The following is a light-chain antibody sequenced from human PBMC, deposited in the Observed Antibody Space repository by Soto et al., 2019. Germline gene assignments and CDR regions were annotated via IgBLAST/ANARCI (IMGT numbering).Light chain of an antibody. CDR1: QSISSY. CDR2: AAY. V-gene: IGKV1-39*01. Sequence: DIQMTQSLSSLSASVGDRVTITCRASQSISSYLNWYQHKPGRAPKLLTYAAYSLQSGVQSRFSGSASGTDFTLTIRSLQPEDFATYYCNQSYSAPWTFGQGTKVDIK. J-gene: IGKJ1*01. CDR3: NQSYSAPWT.